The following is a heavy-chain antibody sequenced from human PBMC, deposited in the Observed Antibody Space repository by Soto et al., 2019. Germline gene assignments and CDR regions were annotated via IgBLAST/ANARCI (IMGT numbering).Heavy chain of an antibody. V-gene: IGHV3-48*01. D-gene: IGHD1-1*01. CDR1: GVTFSSYS. Sequence: GSLRRSCAASGVTFSSYSMNWVRQAPGKGPEWVSYISSSSSTIYYADSVKGRFTISRDNAKNSLYLQMNSLRPEDTAVYYCTSWQVEMATTKVYWGQGTLVTVSS. J-gene: IGHJ4*02. CDR3: TSWQVEMATTKVY. CDR2: ISSSSSTI.